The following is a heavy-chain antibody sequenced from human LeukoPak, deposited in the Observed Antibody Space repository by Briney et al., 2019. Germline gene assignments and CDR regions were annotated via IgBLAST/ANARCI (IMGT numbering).Heavy chain of an antibody. CDR3: ARNPQRSTSIYFDY. J-gene: IGHJ4*02. CDR2: IYHSGST. D-gene: IGHD2-2*01. Sequence: SETLSLTCTVSGGSISSYYWSWIRQPPGKGLEWIGYIYHSGSTYYNPSLKSRVTISVDRSKNQFSLKPSSVTAADTAVYYCARNPQRSTSIYFDYWGQGTLVTVSS. V-gene: IGHV4-59*12. CDR1: GGSISSYY.